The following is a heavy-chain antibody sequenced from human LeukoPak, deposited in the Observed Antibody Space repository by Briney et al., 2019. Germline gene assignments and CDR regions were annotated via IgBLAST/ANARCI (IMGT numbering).Heavy chain of an antibody. V-gene: IGHV3-21*04. CDR3: AKDSRRYTDTAMAIFDY. CDR2: ISSSSSYI. CDR1: GFTFSSYS. D-gene: IGHD5-18*01. J-gene: IGHJ4*02. Sequence: GGSLRLSCAASGFTFSSYSMNWVRQAPGKGLEWVSSISSSSSYIYYADSVKGRFTISRDNAKNSLYLQMNSLRAEDTALYYCAKDSRRYTDTAMAIFDYWGQGTLVTVSS.